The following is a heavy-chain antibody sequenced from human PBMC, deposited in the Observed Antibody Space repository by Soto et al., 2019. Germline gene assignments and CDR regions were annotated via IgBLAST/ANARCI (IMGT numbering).Heavy chain of an antibody. D-gene: IGHD3-3*01. CDR1: GGFFSGYY. Sequence: QVQLQQWGAGLLKPSATMSLTCAVSGGFFSGYYWRWIRRPPGWGGAWIGEVNHSGRTSYNPSLKIRVTITVNTAKSQCSLKLGSVPVGDTAVYYYARYGPGVTICVGRTKGDYYYGMDVWGQGTTVTVSS. J-gene: IGHJ6*02. CDR3: ARYGPGVTICVGRTKGDYYYGMDV. V-gene: IGHV4-34*01. CDR2: VNHSGRT.